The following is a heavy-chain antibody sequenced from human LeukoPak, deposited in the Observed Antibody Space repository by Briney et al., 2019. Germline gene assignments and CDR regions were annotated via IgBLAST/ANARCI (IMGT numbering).Heavy chain of an antibody. CDR3: ASPGRVQQQLWDYYYGMDV. Sequence: TGGSLRLSCVASGFTVSSNYMSWVRQAPGKGLEWVSVIYSGGSTYYADSVKGRFTISRDNSKNTLYLQMNSLRAEDTAVYYCASPGRVQQQLWDYYYGMDVWGKGTTVTVSS. J-gene: IGHJ6*04. CDR1: GFTVSSNY. CDR2: IYSGGST. V-gene: IGHV3-53*01. D-gene: IGHD6-13*01.